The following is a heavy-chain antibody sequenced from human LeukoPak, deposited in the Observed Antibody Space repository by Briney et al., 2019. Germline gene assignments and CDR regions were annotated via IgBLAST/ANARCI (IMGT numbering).Heavy chain of an antibody. V-gene: IGHV3-11*05. CDR3: ARAHGYSSSWHSI. CDR2: ITSSSYT. Sequence: GGSLRLSCAASGFTFSDYYMSWIRQAPGQGLEWVSYITSSSYTNYADSVKGRFTISRDNAKNSLYLQMNSLRAEDTAVYYCARAHGYSSSWHSIWGQGTLVTVSS. J-gene: IGHJ1*01. D-gene: IGHD6-13*01. CDR1: GFTFSDYY.